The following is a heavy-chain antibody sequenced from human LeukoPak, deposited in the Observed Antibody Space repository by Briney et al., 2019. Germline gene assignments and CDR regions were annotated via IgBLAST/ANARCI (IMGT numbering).Heavy chain of an antibody. Sequence: PSETLSLTCTVSGGSISSYYWSWIRQPPGKGLDWIGYIYNSGSTNYNPSLKSRVTISVDTSKNQFSLNLTSVTAADTAVYYCARGSAEFDYWGQGTLVTVSS. V-gene: IGHV4-59*08. CDR3: ARGSAEFDY. J-gene: IGHJ4*02. CDR1: GGSISSYY. CDR2: IYNSGST.